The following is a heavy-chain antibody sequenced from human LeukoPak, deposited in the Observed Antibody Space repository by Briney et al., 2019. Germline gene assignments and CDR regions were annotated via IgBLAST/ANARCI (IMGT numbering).Heavy chain of an antibody. CDR1: GGSFSGYY. Sequence: SETLSLTCAVYGGSFSGYYWSWIRQPPGKGLEWIGEINHSGSTNYNPSLKSRVTISVDTSKNQFSLKLSSVTAADTAVYYCARGRYCSSTSCYFLLYYFDYWGQGTLVTVSS. CDR2: INHSGST. CDR3: ARGRYCSSTSCYFLLYYFDY. J-gene: IGHJ4*02. D-gene: IGHD2-2*01. V-gene: IGHV4-34*01.